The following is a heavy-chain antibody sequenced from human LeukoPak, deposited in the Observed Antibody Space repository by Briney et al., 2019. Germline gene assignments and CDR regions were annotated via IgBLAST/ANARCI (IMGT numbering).Heavy chain of an antibody. CDR3: ARDRGYSYGYDCYFDY. CDR1: GFAFSSYS. J-gene: IGHJ4*02. V-gene: IGHV3-48*04. D-gene: IGHD5-18*01. CDR2: ISSNSSTI. Sequence: GGSLRLSCAASGFAFSSYSMNWVRQAPGKGLEWVSYISSNSSTIYYADSVKGRFTISRDNAKNSLYLQMNSLRAEDTAVYYCARDRGYSYGYDCYFDYWGQGTLVTVSS.